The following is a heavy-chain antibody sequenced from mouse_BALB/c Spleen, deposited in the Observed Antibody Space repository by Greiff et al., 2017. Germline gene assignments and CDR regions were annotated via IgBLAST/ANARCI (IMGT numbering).Heavy chain of an antibody. CDR1: GFTFSSFG. D-gene: IGHD2-10*02. CDR2: ISNGGGST. V-gene: IGHV5-12-2*01. Sequence: EVQGVESGGGLVQPGGSRKLSCAASGFTFSSFGMHWVRQAPEKRLEWVAYISNGGGSTYYPDTVKGRFTISRDNDKNTLYLQMSSLKSEDTAMYYCARQTRYGNYDYWGQGTTLTVSS. J-gene: IGHJ2*01. CDR3: ARQTRYGNYDY.